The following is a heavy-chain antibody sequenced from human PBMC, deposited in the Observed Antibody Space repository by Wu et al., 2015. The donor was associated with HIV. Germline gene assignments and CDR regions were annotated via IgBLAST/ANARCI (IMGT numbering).Heavy chain of an antibody. D-gene: IGHD1-1*01. J-gene: IGHJ4*02. CDR1: GYTFTDYY. CDR3: VRDKNGRTILDF. CDR2: INPGGNIK. Sequence: VQLVQSGSEVKKSGASVNVSCKASGYTFTDYYLHWVRQAPGQGLDYMGVINPGGNIKSYAQKFQGRVSMTTDTSTSTAYMELSSLRSEDTAVYYCVRDKNGRTILDFWGQGTLVTVSS. V-gene: IGHV1-46*01.